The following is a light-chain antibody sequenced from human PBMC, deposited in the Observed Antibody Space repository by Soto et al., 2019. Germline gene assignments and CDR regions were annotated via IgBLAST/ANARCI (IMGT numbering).Light chain of an antibody. CDR3: QQYGRSQS. Sequence: EIVLTQSPGTLSLSPGERATLSCRASQSVSSSYLAWYQQKPGQAPRLLIYGASSRATGIPDRFSGRGSGTAFPPTISRLGPEDLAVYCCQQYGRSQSFGQGTKVQIK. CDR1: QSVSSSY. V-gene: IGKV3-20*01. J-gene: IGKJ1*01. CDR2: GAS.